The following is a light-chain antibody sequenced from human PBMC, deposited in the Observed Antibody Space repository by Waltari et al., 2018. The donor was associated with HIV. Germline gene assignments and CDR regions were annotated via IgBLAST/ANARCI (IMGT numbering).Light chain of an antibody. Sequence: EIVMTQSPATLPLSPGERAPLSFRASQSVRRSYLSWYQQKPGQAPRPLIYGASTRATGIPARFSGSGSGTDFTLTISSLQPEDFAVYYCQQDYNLPYTCGQGTKLEIK. J-gene: IGKJ2*01. V-gene: IGKV3D-7*01. CDR1: QSVRRSY. CDR2: GAS. CDR3: QQDYNLPYT.